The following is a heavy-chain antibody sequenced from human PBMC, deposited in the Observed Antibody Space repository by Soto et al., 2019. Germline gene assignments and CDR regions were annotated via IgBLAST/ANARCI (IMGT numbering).Heavy chain of an antibody. V-gene: IGHV3-15*07. D-gene: IGHD2-21*01. J-gene: IGHJ4*02. CDR2: IQSKTYGETT. CDR3: TSGLIVVVAASRLAGY. Sequence: EVQLVESGGGLVKPGESVRLSCAASGFSFDNAWMNWVRQAPGKGLEWVGRIQSKTYGETTDYAAPVKGRFTISRDDSKNTLYLQMNSLKAEDSAVYYCTSGLIVVVAASRLAGYCGQGTLVTVSS. CDR1: GFSFDNAW.